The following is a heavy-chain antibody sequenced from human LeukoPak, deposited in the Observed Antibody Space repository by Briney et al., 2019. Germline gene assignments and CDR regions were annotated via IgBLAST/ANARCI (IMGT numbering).Heavy chain of an antibody. D-gene: IGHD3-10*01. CDR2: IRYDGSNK. CDR1: GFTFSSYG. Sequence: GGSLRLSCAASGFTFSSYGMHWVRQAPGKGLEWVAFIRYDGSNKYYADSVKGRFTISRDNSKNTLYLQMNSLRAEDTAVYYCAKDHAITMVRGVIIALDDAFDIWGQGTMVTVSS. V-gene: IGHV3-30*02. CDR3: AKDHAITMVRGVIIALDDAFDI. J-gene: IGHJ3*02.